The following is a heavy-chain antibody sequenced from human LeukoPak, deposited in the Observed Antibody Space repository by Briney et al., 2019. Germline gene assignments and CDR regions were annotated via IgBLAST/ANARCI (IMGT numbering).Heavy chain of an antibody. V-gene: IGHV4-59*12. CDR1: GGSITTYY. D-gene: IGHD3-3*02. Sequence: PSETLSLTCTVSGGSITTYYWNWIRQAPGKGLEWLGYIYNIGRTNYYPSLRNRITMSLDTSTNQFSLKVSSLTAADTAMYYCARSSDIYYFDYWGQGTLVTVSS. J-gene: IGHJ4*02. CDR2: IYNIGRT. CDR3: ARSSDIYYFDY.